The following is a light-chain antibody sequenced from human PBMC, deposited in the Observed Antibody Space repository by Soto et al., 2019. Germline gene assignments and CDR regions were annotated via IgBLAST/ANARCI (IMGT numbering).Light chain of an antibody. V-gene: IGKV3-20*01. CDR2: GAS. J-gene: IGKJ4*01. CDR1: QSVSSSY. CDR3: QQYGSSTLT. Sequence: EIVLTQSPGTLSLSPGERATLSCRASQSVSSSYLAWYQQKPGQAPRLLIYGASSMATGIPDRFSVRGSGTDFTLTISRLEPEDFAVDYCQQYGSSTLTFGGGTKVESK.